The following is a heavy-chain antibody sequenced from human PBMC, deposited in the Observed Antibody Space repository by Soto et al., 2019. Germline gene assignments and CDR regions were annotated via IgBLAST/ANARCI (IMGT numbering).Heavy chain of an antibody. J-gene: IGHJ6*02. CDR2: IDWDDDK. CDR1: GFSLSTSGMC. Sequence: SGPTLVNPTQTLTLTCTFSGFSLSTSGMCVSWIRQPPGKALEWLALIDWDDDKYYSTSLKTRLTISKDTSKNQVVLTMTNMDPVDTATYYCARMSIADPIYYYYGMDVWGQGTTVTVSS. V-gene: IGHV2-70*01. D-gene: IGHD6-13*01. CDR3: ARMSIADPIYYYYGMDV.